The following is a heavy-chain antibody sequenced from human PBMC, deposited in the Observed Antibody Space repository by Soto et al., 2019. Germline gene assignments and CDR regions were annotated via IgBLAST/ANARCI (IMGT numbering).Heavy chain of an antibody. V-gene: IGHV3-30*18. CDR1: GFTFSSYD. CDR2: ISYDGSKK. Sequence: GGSLRLSCAASGFTFSSYDIHWVRQAPGKGLEWVAVISYDGSKKYYADSVKGQFTISRDNSKNTLYLQMNSLRAEDTAVYYCPKAYSGHFDIWGQGPMVTVS. CDR3: PKAYSGHFDI. J-gene: IGHJ3*02. D-gene: IGHD1-26*01.